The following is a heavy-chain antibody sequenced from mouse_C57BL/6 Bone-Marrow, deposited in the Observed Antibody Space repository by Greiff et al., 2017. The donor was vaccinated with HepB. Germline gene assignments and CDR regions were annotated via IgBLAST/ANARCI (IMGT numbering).Heavy chain of an antibody. CDR3: ARYNGYSYAMDY. J-gene: IGHJ4*01. V-gene: IGHV7-3*01. CDR1: GFTFTDYY. CDR2: IRNKANGYTT. D-gene: IGHD2-3*01. Sequence: EVQGVESGGGLVQPGGSLSLSCAASGFTFTDYYMSWVRQPPGKALEWLGFIRNKANGYTTEYSASVKGRFTISRDNSQRILYLQMNALRAEDSATYYCARYNGYSYAMDYWGQGTSVTVSS.